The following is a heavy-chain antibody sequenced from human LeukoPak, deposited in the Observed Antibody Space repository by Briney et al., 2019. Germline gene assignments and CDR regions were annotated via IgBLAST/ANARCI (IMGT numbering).Heavy chain of an antibody. D-gene: IGHD2-2*01. Sequence: GGSLRLSCAASGFSFSNYEMNWVRQAPGKGLEWVSYISSSGSTTYHADSVKGRFTISGDNAKNSPYLQMNSLRAEDTAVYYCAKELRIGYCSSTSCLDAFDIWGQGTMVTVSS. V-gene: IGHV3-48*03. CDR2: ISSSGSTT. CDR3: AKELRIGYCSSTSCLDAFDI. CDR1: GFSFSNYE. J-gene: IGHJ3*02.